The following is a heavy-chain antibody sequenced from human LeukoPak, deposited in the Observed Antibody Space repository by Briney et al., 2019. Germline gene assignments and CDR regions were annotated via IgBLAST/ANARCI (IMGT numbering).Heavy chain of an antibody. CDR1: GFTFINSG. CDR2: ISGSGGST. D-gene: IGHD3-10*01. V-gene: IGHV3-23*01. Sequence: GGSLRLSCAVSGFTFINSGMSWVRQAPGKGLEWVSTISGSGGSTYYADSVKGRFTISRDNSKNTLYLQMNSLRAEDTAVYYCAGEGDYYGSPGLFDYWGQGTLVTVSS. J-gene: IGHJ4*02. CDR3: AGEGDYYGSPGLFDY.